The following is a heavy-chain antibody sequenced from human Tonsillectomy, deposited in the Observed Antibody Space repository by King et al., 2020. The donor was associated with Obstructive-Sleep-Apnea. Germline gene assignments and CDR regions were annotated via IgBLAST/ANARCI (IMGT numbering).Heavy chain of an antibody. D-gene: IGHD3-3*02. J-gene: IGHJ4*02. CDR2: ISSRSTTI. Sequence: VQLVESGGGLVQPGGSLRLSCAASGFTFSNYNMNWVRQAPGKGLEWVSYISSRSTTIYYAGSVKGRFTVSRDTAKNSLYLQMNSLRAEDTAVYYCAREHHFWRGYYYYFDYWGQGTLVTVSS. CDR1: GFTFSNYN. V-gene: IGHV3-48*04. CDR3: AREHHFWRGYYYYFDY.